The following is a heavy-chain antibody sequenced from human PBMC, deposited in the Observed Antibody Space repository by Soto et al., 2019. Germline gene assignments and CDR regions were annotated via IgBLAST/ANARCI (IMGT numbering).Heavy chain of an antibody. CDR1: GYTFTGYY. D-gene: IGHD6-19*01. V-gene: IGHV1-2*04. J-gene: IGHJ4*02. CDR3: ARDLSVAGTTWGIDY. CDR2: INPNSGGT. Sequence: QVQLVQSGAEVKKPGASVKVSCKASGYTFTGYYMHWVRQAPGQGLEWMGWINPNSGGTYYAQKFQGWVTMTRDTSISTAYMELSRLRSDDTAVYYCARDLSVAGTTWGIDYWGQGTLVTVSS.